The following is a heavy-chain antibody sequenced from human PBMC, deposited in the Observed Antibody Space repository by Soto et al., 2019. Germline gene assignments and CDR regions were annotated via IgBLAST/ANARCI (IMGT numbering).Heavy chain of an antibody. Sequence: GGSLRLSCAASGFTFSGSAMHWVRQASGKGLEWVGRISGSGDSARHADSVKGRFIISRDNSKNTLFLHMNSLRVDDTAVYYCGKERRGSGWSVCNYWGQGTLVTVSS. V-gene: IGHV3-23*01. CDR1: GFTFSGSA. CDR2: ISGSGDSA. J-gene: IGHJ4*02. D-gene: IGHD6-19*01. CDR3: GKERRGSGWSVCNY.